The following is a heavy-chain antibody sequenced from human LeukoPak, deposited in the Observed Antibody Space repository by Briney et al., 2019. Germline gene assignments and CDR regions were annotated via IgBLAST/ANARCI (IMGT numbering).Heavy chain of an antibody. V-gene: IGHV3-7*01. CDR1: GFTFSSYW. D-gene: IGHD3-22*01. Sequence: GGPLRLSCAASGFTFSSYWMSWVRQAPGKGLEWVANIKQDGSEKYYVDSVKGRFTISRDNAKNSLYLQMNSLRAEDTAVYYCASPGAYYYDSSGLDYWGQGTLVTVSS. J-gene: IGHJ4*02. CDR3: ASPGAYYYDSSGLDY. CDR2: IKQDGSEK.